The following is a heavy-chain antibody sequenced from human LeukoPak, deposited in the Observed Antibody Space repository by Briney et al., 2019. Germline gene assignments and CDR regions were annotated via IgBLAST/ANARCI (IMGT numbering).Heavy chain of an antibody. CDR3: ARQSSSWYKYYFDY. CDR2: IYYSGST. V-gene: IGHV4-59*08. CDR1: GGSISSYY. J-gene: IGHJ4*02. D-gene: IGHD6-13*01. Sequence: SETLSLTCTVSGGSISSYYWSWIRQPPGKGLEWIGYIYYSGSTNYNPSLKSRVTISVDTSKNQFSLKLSSVTAADTAVYYCARQSSSWYKYYFDYWGQGTLVTVSS.